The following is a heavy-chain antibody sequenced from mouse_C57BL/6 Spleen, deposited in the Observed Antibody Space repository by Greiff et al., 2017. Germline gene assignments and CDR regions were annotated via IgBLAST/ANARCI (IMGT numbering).Heavy chain of an antibody. D-gene: IGHD1-1*01. CDR1: GYTFTSYW. J-gene: IGHJ2*01. Sequence: QVQLQQPGAELVKPGASVKLSCKASGYTFTSYWMHWVKQRPGQGLEWIGMIHPNSGSTNYNEKFKSKATLTVDKSSSTAYMQLSSLTSEDSAVYYCATSPITTVVNYWGQGTTLTVSS. CDR3: ATSPITTVVNY. V-gene: IGHV1-64*01. CDR2: IHPNSGST.